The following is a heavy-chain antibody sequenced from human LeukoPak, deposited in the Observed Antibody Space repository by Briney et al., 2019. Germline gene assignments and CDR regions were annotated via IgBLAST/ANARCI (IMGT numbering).Heavy chain of an antibody. J-gene: IGHJ4*02. CDR1: EFTFSSYA. CDR3: ARLGFNKVFLLDY. V-gene: IGHV3-30-3*01. CDR2: ISYDGSNK. D-gene: IGHD2/OR15-2a*01. Sequence: GGSLRLSCAASEFTFSSYAMHWVRQAPGKGLEWVAVISYDGSNKYYADSVKGRFTISRDNSKNTLYLQMNSLRAEDTAVYYCARLGFNKVFLLDYWGQGTLVTVSS.